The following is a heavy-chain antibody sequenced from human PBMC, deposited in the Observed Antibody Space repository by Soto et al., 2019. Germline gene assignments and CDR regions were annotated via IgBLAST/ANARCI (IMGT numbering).Heavy chain of an antibody. CDR1: GFTFDDYA. V-gene: IGHV3-9*01. D-gene: IGHD1-26*01. CDR3: AKDIWSGSYTGYAFDI. J-gene: IGHJ3*02. CDR2: ISWNSGSI. Sequence: GGSLRLSCVASGFTFDDYAMHWVRQAPGKGLEWVSGISWNSGSIGYADSVKGRFTISRDNAKNSLYLQMNSLRAEDTALYYYAKDIWSGSYTGYAFDIRGQGTMVTVSS.